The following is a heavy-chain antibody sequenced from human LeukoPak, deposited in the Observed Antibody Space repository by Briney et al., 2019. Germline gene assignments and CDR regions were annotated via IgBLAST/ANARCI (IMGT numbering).Heavy chain of an antibody. Sequence: SETLSLTCAVYGGSFSGYYWSWIRQPPGKGLEWIGEINHSGSTNYNPSLKSRVTISVDTSKNQFSLKLSSVTAADTAVYYCARRVTYYDFWSGYPPGRYHYYYMDVWGKGTTVTVSS. CDR3: ARRVTYYDFWSGYPPGRYHYYYMDV. CDR1: GGSFSGYY. CDR2: INHSGST. D-gene: IGHD3-3*01. V-gene: IGHV4-34*01. J-gene: IGHJ6*03.